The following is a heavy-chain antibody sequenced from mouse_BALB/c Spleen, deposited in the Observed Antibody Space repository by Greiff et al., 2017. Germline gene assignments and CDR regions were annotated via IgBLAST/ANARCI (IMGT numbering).Heavy chain of an antibody. Sequence: VQLQQSGPELVKPGASVKIPCKASGYTFTDYNMAWVKQSHGKSLEWIGDINPNNGGTNYNQKFKGKATLTVDKSSSTAYMELRSLTSEDTAVYYCAKEGYYAMDYWGQGTSVTVSS. CDR2: INPNNGGT. CDR1: GYTFTDYN. V-gene: IGHV1-18*01. J-gene: IGHJ4*01. CDR3: AKEGYYAMDY.